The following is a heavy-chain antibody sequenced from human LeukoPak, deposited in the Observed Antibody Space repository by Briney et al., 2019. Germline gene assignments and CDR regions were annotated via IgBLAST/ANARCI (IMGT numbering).Heavy chain of an antibody. Sequence: PGGSLRLSCAASGFTFSSYGMHWVRQAPGKGLEWVAVIWYDGSNKYYADSVKGRFTISRDNSKNTLYLQMNSLRAEDTAVYYCARDMTTVTSAFDIWGQGTMVTVSS. CDR1: GFTFSSYG. D-gene: IGHD4-17*01. CDR2: IWYDGSNK. V-gene: IGHV3-33*01. J-gene: IGHJ3*02. CDR3: ARDMTTVTSAFDI.